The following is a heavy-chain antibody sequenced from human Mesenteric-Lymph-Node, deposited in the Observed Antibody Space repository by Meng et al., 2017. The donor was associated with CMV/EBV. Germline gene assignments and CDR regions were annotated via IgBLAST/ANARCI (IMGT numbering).Heavy chain of an antibody. CDR3: ARVRYSSSSTLSIDYYYGMDV. Sequence: SETLSLTCTVSGGSISSNTYYWGWIRQPPGKGLEWIGSTYYSGSTYYNPSLKSRVTISVDTSKNQFSLKLSSVTAADTAVYYCARVRYSSSSTLSIDYYYGMDVWGQGTTVTVSS. V-gene: IGHV4-39*01. CDR1: GGSISSNTYY. D-gene: IGHD6-6*01. CDR2: TYYSGST. J-gene: IGHJ6*02.